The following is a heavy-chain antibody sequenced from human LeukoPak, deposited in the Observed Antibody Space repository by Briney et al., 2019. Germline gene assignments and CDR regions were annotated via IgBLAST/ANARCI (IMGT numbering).Heavy chain of an antibody. CDR3: ARGGDGYTFDY. CDR1: GFTFSSYG. CDR2: IWYDGSNK. V-gene: IGHV3-33*01. Sequence: GGSLRLSCAASGFTFSSYGMHWVRQAPGKGLEWVAVIWYDGSNKYYADSVKGRFTISRDNSKNTLYLQMNSLRSEDTAVYYCARGGDGYTFDYWGQGTLVTVSS. J-gene: IGHJ4*02. D-gene: IGHD5-24*01.